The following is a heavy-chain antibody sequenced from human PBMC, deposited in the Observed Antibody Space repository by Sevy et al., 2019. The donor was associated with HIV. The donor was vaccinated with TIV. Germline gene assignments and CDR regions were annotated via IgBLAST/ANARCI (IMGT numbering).Heavy chain of an antibody. J-gene: IGHJ4*02. CDR1: GFTFSSYA. CDR2: ISYDGSNK. Sequence: GGSLRLSCAASGFTFSSYAMHWVRQAPGKGLEWVAVISYDGSNKYYADSVKGRFTISRDNSKNTLYLQMNSLRAEDTAVYYCARDLSPGGIGRYFDYWGQGTLVTVSS. CDR3: ARDLSPGGIGRYFDY. D-gene: IGHD2-8*02. V-gene: IGHV3-30-3*01.